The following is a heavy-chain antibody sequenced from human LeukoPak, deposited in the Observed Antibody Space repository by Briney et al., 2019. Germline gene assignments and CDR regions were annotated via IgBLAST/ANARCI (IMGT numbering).Heavy chain of an antibody. D-gene: IGHD5-12*01. Sequence: ASVKVSCKASGYTFTSYGITWVRQAPGQGLEWMGWISAYSGNTNYAQKLQGRVTMTTDTSTTTAYMELRSLRSDDTAVYYCARDGYLGYFQHWGQGTLVTVSS. V-gene: IGHV1-18*01. CDR2: ISAYSGNT. CDR3: ARDGYLGYFQH. CDR1: GYTFTSYG. J-gene: IGHJ1*01.